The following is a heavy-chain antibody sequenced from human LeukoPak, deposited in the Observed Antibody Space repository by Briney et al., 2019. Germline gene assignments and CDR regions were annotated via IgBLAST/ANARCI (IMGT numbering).Heavy chain of an antibody. CDR2: INPSGGGT. Sequence: ASVKVSCKASGYMFTSYYMHWVRQAPGQGLEWMGMINPSGGGTNYAQKFQGRVTMTRDTSTSTVYMELSSLRSEDTAVYYCARDGDDFGDYVGYNYYGLDAWGQGTTVTVSS. V-gene: IGHV1-46*01. CDR3: ARDGDDFGDYVGYNYYGLDA. CDR1: GYMFTSYY. D-gene: IGHD4-17*01. J-gene: IGHJ6*02.